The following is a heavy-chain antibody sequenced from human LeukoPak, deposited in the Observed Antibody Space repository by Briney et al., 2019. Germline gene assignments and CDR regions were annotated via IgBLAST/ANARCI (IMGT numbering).Heavy chain of an antibody. CDR2: IYYSGST. CDR1: GGSISSYY. V-gene: IGHV4-59*01. D-gene: IGHD3-10*01. Sequence: TTSETLSLTCTVSGGSISSYYWSWIRQPPGKGLEWIGYIYYSGSTNYNPSLKGRVTISVDTSKNQFSLKLSSVTAADTAVYYCARSMVRGVIRYDYWGQGTLVTVSS. J-gene: IGHJ4*02. CDR3: ARSMVRGVIRYDY.